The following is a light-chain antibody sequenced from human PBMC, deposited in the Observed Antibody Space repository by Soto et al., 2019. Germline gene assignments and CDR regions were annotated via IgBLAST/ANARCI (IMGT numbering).Light chain of an antibody. CDR1: SSNIGSNT. V-gene: IGLV1-44*01. CDR2: SNN. CDR3: AAWDDSLNGPV. Sequence: QSVLTQPPSASGTPGQRVIISCSGGSSNIGSNTVNWYQQLPGTAPKLLFYSNNQRPSGVPDRLSGSKSGTSASLAISGPQSDDEADYYCAAWDDSLNGPVFGGGTKVTVL. J-gene: IGLJ2*01.